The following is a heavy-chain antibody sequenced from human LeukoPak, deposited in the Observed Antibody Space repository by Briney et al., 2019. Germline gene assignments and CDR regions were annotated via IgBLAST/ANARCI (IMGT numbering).Heavy chain of an antibody. V-gene: IGHV3-53*01. Sequence: QPGGSLRLSCAASGFTFSSYWMSWVRQAPGKGLEWVSVTYSGGFTHYADSVKGRFSVSRDNSKNTLYLQMNSLRAEDTALYYCARIDNGDSYWGQGTLVTVSS. D-gene: IGHD4-17*01. CDR3: ARIDNGDSY. CDR2: TYSGGFT. CDR1: GFTFSSYW. J-gene: IGHJ4*02.